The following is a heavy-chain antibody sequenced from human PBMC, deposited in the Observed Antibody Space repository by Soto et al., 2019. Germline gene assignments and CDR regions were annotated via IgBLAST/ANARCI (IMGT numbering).Heavy chain of an antibody. J-gene: IGHJ2*01. D-gene: IGHD6-19*01. V-gene: IGHV1-69*01. CDR2: VIPIFGTA. Sequence: QVQLVQSGAEVKKPGSSVKVSCKACGGTFSSYAISWVRQAHGQGLEWMGGVIPIFGTANYAQKFQGRVTMTAYESTSTGYVELSSLRSEDKGVYYCARALPNSRGWLDVGWSFDLLGRGTLVTRSS. CDR3: ARALPNSRGWLDVGWSFDL. CDR1: GGTFSSYA.